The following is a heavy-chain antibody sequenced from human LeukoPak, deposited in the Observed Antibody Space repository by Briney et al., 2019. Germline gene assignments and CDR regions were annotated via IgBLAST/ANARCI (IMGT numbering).Heavy chain of an antibody. CDR3: ARDAPQVPAAGVLAS. CDR1: GFTVSDNY. J-gene: IGHJ5*02. Sequence: GGSLRLSCAASGFTVSDNYMSWVRQAPGKGLEWVSVMYSRGDTYYADSVKGRFTSSRDISKNTLYLQMNGLRTEDTAMYYCARDAPQVPAAGVLASWGQGTLVTVSS. D-gene: IGHD6-13*01. V-gene: IGHV3-53*01. CDR2: MYSRGDT.